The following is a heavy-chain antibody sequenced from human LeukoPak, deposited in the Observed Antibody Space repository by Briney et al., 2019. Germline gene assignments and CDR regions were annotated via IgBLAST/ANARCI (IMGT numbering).Heavy chain of an antibody. Sequence: PGGSLRLSCAASGLTVSSNYMSWVRQAPGKGLEWVSVIYSGGSTYYADSVKGRFTISRDNSKNTLYFQMNSLRAEDTAVYYCARDFQPYYDSSGYGAFDIWGQGTMVTVSS. CDR1: GLTVSSNY. CDR2: IYSGGST. V-gene: IGHV3-53*01. CDR3: ARDFQPYYDSSGYGAFDI. D-gene: IGHD3-22*01. J-gene: IGHJ3*02.